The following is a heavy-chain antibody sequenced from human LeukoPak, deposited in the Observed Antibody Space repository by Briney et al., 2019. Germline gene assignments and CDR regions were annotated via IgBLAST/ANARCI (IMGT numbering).Heavy chain of an antibody. V-gene: IGHV3-74*01. CDR3: VSFYETY. D-gene: IGHD5/OR15-5a*01. CDR1: GIDW. Sequence: GGSLRLSCAASGIDWMHWVRQPPGQGLVWASHINSDGSWTSYAAAVKARFTTYKENAQNTVYLTMNNLRAEDRAVYYCVSFYETYWGRGTLVTVSS. J-gene: IGHJ4*02. CDR2: INSDGSWT.